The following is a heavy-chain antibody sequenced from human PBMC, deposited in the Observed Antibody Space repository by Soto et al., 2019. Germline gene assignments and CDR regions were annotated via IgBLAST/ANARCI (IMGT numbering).Heavy chain of an antibody. Sequence: ASVKVSCKASGYTFTSYGISWVRQAPGQGLEWMGWISAYNGNTNNAPKLQGRVTMTPDTSTRKAYMELRSLRSDDTAVDYCARASPEGGATSSYWGQGTLVTVSS. CDR1: GYTFTSYG. D-gene: IGHD1-26*01. V-gene: IGHV1-18*01. J-gene: IGHJ4*02. CDR2: ISAYNGNT. CDR3: ARASPEGGATSSY.